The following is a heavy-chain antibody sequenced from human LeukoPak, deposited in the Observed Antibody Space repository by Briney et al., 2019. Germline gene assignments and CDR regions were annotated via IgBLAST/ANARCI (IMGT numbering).Heavy chain of an antibody. Sequence: GASVKVSCKASGYTFTGYYIHWGRQAPGQGLERKGWINPNSSGTNYAQKFQGRVTMTRDTSISTAYMELSRLRSDDTAVYYCARDSGYSSSWSPIYYYYYMDVWGKGTTVTVSS. V-gene: IGHV1-2*02. CDR3: ARDSGYSSSWSPIYYYYYMDV. D-gene: IGHD6-13*01. CDR1: GYTFTGYY. J-gene: IGHJ6*03. CDR2: INPNSSGT.